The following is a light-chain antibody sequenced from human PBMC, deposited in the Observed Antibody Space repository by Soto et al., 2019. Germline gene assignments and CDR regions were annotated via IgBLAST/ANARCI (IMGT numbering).Light chain of an antibody. V-gene: IGLV8-61*01. Sequence: QTVVTQEPSFSVSPGRTVTLTCGLSSGSVSTSSYPSWYQQTPGQAPRPLIYSTNTRSSGVPDRFSGSILGNKAALTISGAQADDEADYYCVLYMGSGVWVFGGGTKLTVL. J-gene: IGLJ3*02. CDR2: STN. CDR1: SGSVSTSSY. CDR3: VLYMGSGVWV.